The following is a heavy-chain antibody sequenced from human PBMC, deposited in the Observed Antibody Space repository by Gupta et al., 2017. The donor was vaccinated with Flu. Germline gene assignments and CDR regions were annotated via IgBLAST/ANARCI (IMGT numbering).Heavy chain of an antibody. D-gene: IGHD6-19*01. V-gene: IGHV4-4*02. CDR1: GGSITSNW. CDR2: IYHTGTT. Sequence: QVQLQESGPGLVKPSETLSLICAVSGGSITSNWWSWVRQPPGKGLEWIGEIYHTGTTNYKASLKSRVTISVDKSNNQVSLRVTSVTAADTATYYCARHIAVSRTRGFDVWGQGTFVTVSP. CDR3: ARHIAVSRTRGFDV. J-gene: IGHJ3*01.